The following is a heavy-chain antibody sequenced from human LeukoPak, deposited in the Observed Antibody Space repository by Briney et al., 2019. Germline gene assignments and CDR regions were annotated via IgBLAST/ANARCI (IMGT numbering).Heavy chain of an antibody. D-gene: IGHD6-13*01. Sequence: SETLSLTCTVSGVSISSITDYWGWIRQPPGKGLEWIGGMTSSGSAYYNPSLKSRVTISADKSKHQFSLKLNSVTAADSAVYYCARGPDSSSPYWYFDLWGRGTLVTVSS. V-gene: IGHV4-39*01. CDR3: ARGPDSSSPYWYFDL. J-gene: IGHJ2*01. CDR1: GVSISSITDY. CDR2: MTSSGSA.